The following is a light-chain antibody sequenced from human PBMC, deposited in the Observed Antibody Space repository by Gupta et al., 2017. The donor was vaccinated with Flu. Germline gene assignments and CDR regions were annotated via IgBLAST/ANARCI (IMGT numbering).Light chain of an antibody. CDR1: QSVSSSY. Sequence: EIVLTQSPGTLSLSPGERATLSCRASQSVSSSYLAWYQQKPGQAPRLLIYGASSRATGIPDRFSGSGYGTDFTLTISRREPEDFAVYYCQQYCRSPPITFGQGTQLEIK. CDR3: QQYCRSPPIT. V-gene: IGKV3-20*01. CDR2: GAS. J-gene: IGKJ5*01.